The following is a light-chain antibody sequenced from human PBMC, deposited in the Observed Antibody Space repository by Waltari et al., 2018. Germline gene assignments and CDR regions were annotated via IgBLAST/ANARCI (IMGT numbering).Light chain of an antibody. CDR2: GAS. Sequence: EIVMTQSPATLSVSPGERATLSCRASQSVRNNLVWYQQKPGQAPRLLIYGASTRVTGIPARFSGSGSGTEFTLTISSLQSEDFAVYYCQQYNNWPPWTFGQGIKVEIK. CDR1: QSVRNN. J-gene: IGKJ1*01. CDR3: QQYNNWPPWT. V-gene: IGKV3-15*01.